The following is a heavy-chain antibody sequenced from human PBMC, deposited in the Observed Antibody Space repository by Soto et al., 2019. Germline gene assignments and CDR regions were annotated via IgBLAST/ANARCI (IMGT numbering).Heavy chain of an antibody. V-gene: IGHV1-2*04. CDR2: INPNSGGT. Sequence: ASVKVSCKVSGYTITELSMHWVRQAPGQGLEWMGWINPNSGGTNYAQKFQGWVTMTRDTSISTAYMELSRLRSDDTAVYYCARGRYSSGWYQGDPYAEYFQHWGQGTLVTVSS. D-gene: IGHD6-19*01. J-gene: IGHJ1*01. CDR3: ARGRYSSGWYQGDPYAEYFQH. CDR1: GYTITELS.